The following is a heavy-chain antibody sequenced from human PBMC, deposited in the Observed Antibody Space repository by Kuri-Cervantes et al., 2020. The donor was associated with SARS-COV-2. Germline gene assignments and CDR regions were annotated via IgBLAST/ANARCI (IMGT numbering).Heavy chain of an antibody. Sequence: ASVKVSCNASGYTFSGYYMHWVRQAPGQGLEWMGWINPNNGGTNYAQKFQGRVTMTRDTSISTAYMELSSLRSDDTAVYYCARGAVGATSLGAFDIWGQGTMVTVSS. D-gene: IGHD1-26*01. CDR2: INPNNGGT. V-gene: IGHV1-2*02. J-gene: IGHJ3*02. CDR1: GYTFSGYY. CDR3: ARGAVGATSLGAFDI.